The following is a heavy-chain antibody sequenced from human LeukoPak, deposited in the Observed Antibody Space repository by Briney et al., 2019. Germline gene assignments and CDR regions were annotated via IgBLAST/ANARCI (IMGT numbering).Heavy chain of an antibody. J-gene: IGHJ4*02. CDR3: ARGDTYYYGSGILFDY. D-gene: IGHD3-10*01. CDR1: GGTFSSYA. Sequence: SVKVSCKASGGTFSSYAISWVRQAPGQGLEWMGGIIPIFGTAKYAQKFKGRVTITAAESTSTAYMELSSMRSEDTAVYYCARGDTYYYGSGILFDYWGQGTLVTVSS. CDR2: IIPIFGTA. V-gene: IGHV1-69*13.